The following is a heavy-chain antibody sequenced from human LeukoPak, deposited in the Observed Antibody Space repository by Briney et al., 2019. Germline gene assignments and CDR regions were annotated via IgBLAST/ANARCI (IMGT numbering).Heavy chain of an antibody. CDR3: ARGREYYGSGSYRYFDY. V-gene: IGHV4-34*01. CDR2: INHSGST. Sequence: SETLSLTCAVYGGSFSGYYWNWIRQPPGKGLEWIGEINHSGSTNYNPSLKSRVTISVDTSKNQFSLKLSSVTAADTAVYYCARGREYYGSGSYRYFDYWGQGTLVTVSS. J-gene: IGHJ4*02. D-gene: IGHD3-10*01. CDR1: GGSFSGYY.